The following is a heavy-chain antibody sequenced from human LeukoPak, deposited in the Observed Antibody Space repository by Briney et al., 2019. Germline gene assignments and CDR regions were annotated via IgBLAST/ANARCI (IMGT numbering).Heavy chain of an antibody. CDR1: GYTFTTYD. J-gene: IGHJ4*02. V-gene: IGHV1-8*03. D-gene: IGHD2-21*02. Sequence: ASVKVSCKASGYTFTTYDINWVRQATGQGLEWMGWMNPNSGNTGYAQKFQGRVTITRNTSIGTADMELSSLSSEDTAVYFCARTTSMTASGYDYWGQGTLVTVSS. CDR2: MNPNSGNT. CDR3: ARTTSMTASGYDY.